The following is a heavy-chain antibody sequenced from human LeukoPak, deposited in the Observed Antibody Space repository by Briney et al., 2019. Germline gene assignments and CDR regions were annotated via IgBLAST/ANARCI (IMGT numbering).Heavy chain of an antibody. CDR1: GFTFSTYA. V-gene: IGHV3-23*01. D-gene: IGHD1-7*01. CDR2: ISGSADST. CDR3: AKDRARGGTTDFDY. Sequence: GGSLRLSCAASGFTFSTYAMSWVRQAPGKGLEWVSAISGSADSTYHADSVKGQFAISRDNSKNTLYLQMNSLRAEDTAVYFCAKDRARGGTTDFDYWGQGTLVTVSS. J-gene: IGHJ4*02.